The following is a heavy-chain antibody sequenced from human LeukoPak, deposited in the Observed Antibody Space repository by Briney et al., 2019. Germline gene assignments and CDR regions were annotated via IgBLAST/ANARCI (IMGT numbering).Heavy chain of an antibody. CDR1: GLTFSSYG. CDR2: ISSSGSTR. V-gene: IGHV3-48*03. CDR3: ARVQTTVTTLDY. J-gene: IGHJ4*02. D-gene: IGHD4-17*01. Sequence: GGSLRLSCAASGLTFSSYGMNWVRQAPGKGLEWVSYISSSGSTRYYADSVKGRFTISRDNAKNSLYLQMNSLRAEDTAVYYCARVQTTVTTLDYWGQGTLVTVSS.